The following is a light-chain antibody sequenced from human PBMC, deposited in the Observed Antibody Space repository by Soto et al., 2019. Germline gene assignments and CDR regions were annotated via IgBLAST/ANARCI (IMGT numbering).Light chain of an antibody. CDR1: NSDIGAYDY. CDR2: NVN. V-gene: IGLV2-14*03. CDR3: RSQTTRRIYV. Sequence: QSALTQPASVSGSPGQSITLSCSGTNSDIGAYDYVSWYQQHPGKPPQLIIYNVNNRPSGVSFRLSGSKSANTASLTISGLQTEDEADYYCRSQTTRRIYVFGPGTKVTVL. J-gene: IGLJ1*01.